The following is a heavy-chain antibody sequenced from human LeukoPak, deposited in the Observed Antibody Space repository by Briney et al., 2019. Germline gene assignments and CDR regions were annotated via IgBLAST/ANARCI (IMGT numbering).Heavy chain of an antibody. J-gene: IGHJ4*02. V-gene: IGHV4-59*12. CDR3: ATTNMVRGVPVPDY. Sequence: SETLSLTCTVSGGSISRYYWSWIRQPPGKGLEWIGYIYSSGSTNYNPSLKSRVTISVDTSKNQFSLKLSSVTAADTAVYYCATTNMVRGVPVPDYWGQGTLVTVSS. CDR1: GGSISRYY. CDR2: IYSSGST. D-gene: IGHD3-10*01.